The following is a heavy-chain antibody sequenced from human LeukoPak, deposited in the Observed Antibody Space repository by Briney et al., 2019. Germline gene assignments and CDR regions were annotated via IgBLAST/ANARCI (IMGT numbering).Heavy chain of an antibody. V-gene: IGHV1-46*01. CDR1: GYTFTKSY. Sequence: ASVKVSCKASGYTFTKSYIHWVRQAPGQRLEWMGLINPGGDNTNYAQNFQGRVTMTSDTSARTVYMELSSLRSEDTAIYYCARIRDGYNDAYDIWGQGTVVTVPS. CDR3: ARIRDGYNDAYDI. CDR2: INPGGDNT. D-gene: IGHD5-24*01. J-gene: IGHJ3*02.